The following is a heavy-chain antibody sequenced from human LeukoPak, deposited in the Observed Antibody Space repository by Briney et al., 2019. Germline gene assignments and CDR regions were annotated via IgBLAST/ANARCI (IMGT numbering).Heavy chain of an antibody. Sequence: SETLSLTCTVSGGSISSYYWSWIRQPPGKGLEWIGYIYYSGSTNYNPSLKSRVTISVDTSKNQFSLKLRSVTAADTAVYYCARETSQKGAHYMDVWGKGTTVTISS. V-gene: IGHV4-59*01. CDR2: IYYSGST. J-gene: IGHJ6*03. CDR3: ARETSQKGAHYMDV. CDR1: GGSISSYY. D-gene: IGHD3-16*01.